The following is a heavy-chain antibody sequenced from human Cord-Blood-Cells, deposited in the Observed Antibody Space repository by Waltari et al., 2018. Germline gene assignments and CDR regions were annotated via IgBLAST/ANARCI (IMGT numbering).Heavy chain of an antibody. J-gene: IGHJ6*02. V-gene: IGHV4-39*01. CDR2: IYYSGST. CDR1: GGSISSSSYY. CDR3: ATASPLCSSTSCYYYYGMDV. D-gene: IGHD2-2*01. Sequence: QLQLQESGPGLVKPSETLSLTCTVSGGSISSSSYYWGWVRQPPGKGREWIGGIYYSGSTYYNPSLKSRVTISVDTSKNQFSLKLSSVTAADTAVYYCATASPLCSSTSCYYYYGMDVWGQGTTVTVSS.